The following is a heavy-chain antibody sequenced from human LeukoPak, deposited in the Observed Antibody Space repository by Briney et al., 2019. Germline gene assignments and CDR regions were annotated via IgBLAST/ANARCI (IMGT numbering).Heavy chain of an antibody. Sequence: TGRSLRLSCAASGFTFSSYGMHWVRQAPGKGLEWVAVIWYDGSNKYYADSVKGRFTISRDNSKNTLYLQMNSLRAEDTAVYYCASNDYVWGSYRSAIRFWGQGTLVTVSP. CDR2: IWYDGSNK. CDR1: GFTFSSYG. CDR3: ASNDYVWGSYRSAIRF. V-gene: IGHV3-33*01. J-gene: IGHJ4*02. D-gene: IGHD3-16*02.